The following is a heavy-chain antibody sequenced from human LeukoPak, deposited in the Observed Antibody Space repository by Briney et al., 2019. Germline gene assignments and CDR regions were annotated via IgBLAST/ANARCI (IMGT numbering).Heavy chain of an antibody. Sequence: GGSLRLSCAASGFTFSSYAMTWVRQAPGKGLEWASAISAGGGATYYADSVKGRFTLSRDSSKNTLYLQMNSLRTEDTAVYYCAKVPGSGTYFPYYFDSWGQGTLVTVSS. CDR3: AKVPGSGTYFPYYFDS. J-gene: IGHJ4*02. CDR2: ISAGGGAT. CDR1: GFTFSSYA. D-gene: IGHD3-10*01. V-gene: IGHV3-23*01.